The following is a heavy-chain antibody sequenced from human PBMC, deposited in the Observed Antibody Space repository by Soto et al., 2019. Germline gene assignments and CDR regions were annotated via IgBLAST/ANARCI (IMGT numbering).Heavy chain of an antibody. Sequence: QVQLVQSGAEVKKPGASVKVSCKASGYTFTGYYMHWVRQAPGQGLEWMGWINPNSGGTNYAQKFQGGVTMTRDTSISTAYMELSRLRSDDTAVYYCARDFDSSGYYYYGMDVWGQGTTVTVSS. CDR3: ARDFDSSGYYYYGMDV. J-gene: IGHJ6*02. D-gene: IGHD6-19*01. CDR2: INPNSGGT. CDR1: GYTFTGYY. V-gene: IGHV1-2*02.